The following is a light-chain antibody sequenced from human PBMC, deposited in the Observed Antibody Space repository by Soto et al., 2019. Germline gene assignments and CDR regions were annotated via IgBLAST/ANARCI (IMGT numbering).Light chain of an antibody. CDR3: QQANTFPPT. V-gene: IGKV1-12*01. J-gene: IGKJ5*01. CDR1: EGVGNW. CDR2: AAS. Sequence: DVQMTQSPFFMSASVGDRVTITCRASEGVGNWLAWYQQRPGKAPKFLIYAASSLESGVPSRFSGSGSGTDFTLTINSLQPEDFGIYYCQQANTFPPTFGQGTRLDMK.